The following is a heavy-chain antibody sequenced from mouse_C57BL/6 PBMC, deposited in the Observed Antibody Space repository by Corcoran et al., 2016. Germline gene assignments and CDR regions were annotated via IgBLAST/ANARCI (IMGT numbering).Heavy chain of an antibody. J-gene: IGHJ4*01. CDR3: TTLSSGYAMDY. CDR1: GFNIKDYY. V-gene: IGHV14-1*01. D-gene: IGHD3-2*02. CDR2: IDPEDGDT. Sequence: EVQLQQSVAELVRPGASVKLSCTASGFNIKDYYMHWVKQRPEQGLEWIGRIDPEDGDTEYAPKFQGKATVTADTSSNTAYLQLSSLTSEDTAVYYCTTLSSGYAMDYWGQGTSVTVSS.